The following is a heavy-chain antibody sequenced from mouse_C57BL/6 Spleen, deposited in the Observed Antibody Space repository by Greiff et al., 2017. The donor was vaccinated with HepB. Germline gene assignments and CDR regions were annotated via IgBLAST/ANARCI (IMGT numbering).Heavy chain of an antibody. J-gene: IGHJ3*01. CDR1: GYTFTSYW. D-gene: IGHD2-4*01. CDR3: ARHYDYDRAWFAY. Sequence: QVQLQQPGAELVKPGASVKLSCKASGYTFTSYWMHWVKQRPGQGLEWIGMIHPNSGSTNYNEKFKSKATLTVDKSSSTAYMQLSSLTSEDSAVYYCARHYDYDRAWFAYGGQGTLVTVSA. CDR2: IHPNSGST. V-gene: IGHV1-64*01.